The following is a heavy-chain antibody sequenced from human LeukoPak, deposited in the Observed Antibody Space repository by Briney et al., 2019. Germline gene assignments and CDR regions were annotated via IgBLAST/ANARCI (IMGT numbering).Heavy chain of an antibody. V-gene: IGHV3-53*01. D-gene: IGHD6-19*01. Sequence: PGGSLRLSCAASGFTVSAYYMSWVRQAPGKGREWVSVLFGGGTIYYADSVNGRFTISRDNSKNTLYLQMNSLRAEDTAVYYCAKGPPSSGFHWGQGTLVTVSS. CDR1: GFTVSAYY. CDR2: LFGGGTI. CDR3: AKGPPSSGFH. J-gene: IGHJ4*02.